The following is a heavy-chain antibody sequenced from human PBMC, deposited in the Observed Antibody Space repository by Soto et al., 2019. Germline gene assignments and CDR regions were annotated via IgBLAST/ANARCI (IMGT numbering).Heavy chain of an antibody. J-gene: IGHJ3*02. V-gene: IGHV3-9*01. CDR2: ISWNSGSI. Sequence: GGSLRLSCAASGFTFDDYAMHWVRQAPGKGLEWVSGISWNSGSIGYADSVKGRFTISRDNAKNSLYLQMNSLRAEDTALYYCAKGLDYYEGPDAFDIWGQGTMVT. D-gene: IGHD3-22*01. CDR3: AKGLDYYEGPDAFDI. CDR1: GFTFDDYA.